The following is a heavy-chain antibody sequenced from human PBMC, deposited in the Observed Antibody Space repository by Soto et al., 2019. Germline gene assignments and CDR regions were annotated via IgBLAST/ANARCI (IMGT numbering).Heavy chain of an antibody. J-gene: IGHJ4*02. V-gene: IGHV4-61*01. CDR3: ARELGHPLEPNAYFDY. CDR2: IYYSGSA. Sequence: PSETLSLTCSVSGGSVSSGSYYWSWIRQPPGKGLEWIGYIYYSGSAKYNPSLKSRVTISVDTSKNQFSLNLTSVTAADTAVYSCARELGHPLEPNAYFDYWGQGAPVTVSS. CDR1: GGSVSSGSYY. D-gene: IGHD1-1*01.